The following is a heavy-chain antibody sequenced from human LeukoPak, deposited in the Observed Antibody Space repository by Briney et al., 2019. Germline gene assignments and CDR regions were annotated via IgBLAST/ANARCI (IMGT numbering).Heavy chain of an antibody. J-gene: IGHJ6*03. Sequence: ASVKVSCKASGYTFTGYYMHWVRQAPGQGLEWMGRINPNSGGTNYAQKFQGRVTMTRDTSISTAYMELSRLRSDDTAVYYCARGRSIVGATSYYCCYMDVWGKGTTVTVSS. CDR2: INPNSGGT. CDR1: GYTFTGYY. V-gene: IGHV1-2*06. CDR3: ARGRSIVGATSYYCCYMDV. D-gene: IGHD1-26*01.